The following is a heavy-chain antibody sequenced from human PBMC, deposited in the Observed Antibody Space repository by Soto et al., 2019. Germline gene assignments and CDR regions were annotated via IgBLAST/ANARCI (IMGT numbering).Heavy chain of an antibody. J-gene: IGHJ6*02. CDR3: ARSAITLYGVVSNPPHYYAEMDV. CDR2: IIPIFGLG. D-gene: IGHD3-3*01. Sequence: QVQLVQSGAEVKKPGSSVKVSCKASGGTFNRYAISWVRQAPGQGLEWMGGIIPIFGLGNDEQRFQGRFTITADESTGTAYMELSSLGSEATVVYYCARSAITLYGVVSNPPHYYAEMDVWGQGPTVPVSS. CDR1: GGTFNRYA. V-gene: IGHV1-69*01.